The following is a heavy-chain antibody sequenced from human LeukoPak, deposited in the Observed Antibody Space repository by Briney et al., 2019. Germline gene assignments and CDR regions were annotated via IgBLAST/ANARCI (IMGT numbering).Heavy chain of an antibody. CDR2: ISYDGSNK. CDR3: ARSGPVYGMDV. D-gene: IGHD3-10*01. CDR1: GFTFSSYG. V-gene: IGHV3-30*03. J-gene: IGHJ6*02. Sequence: GGSLRLSCAASGFTFSSYGMHWVRQAPGKGLEWVAVISYDGSNKYYADSVKGRFTISRDNSRNAVYLQMNSLRAEDTAVYYCARSGPVYGMDVWGQGTTVTVSS.